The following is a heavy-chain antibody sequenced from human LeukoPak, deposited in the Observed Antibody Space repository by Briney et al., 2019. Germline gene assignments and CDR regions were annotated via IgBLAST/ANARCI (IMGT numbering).Heavy chain of an antibody. Sequence: PGGSLRLSCRSSGFTFGDYVMTWVRQAPGKGLEWVGFIRSKVYGGTTEYAASVKGRFIISRDDSKSIAYLQMNSLETEDTAVYYCTRDYGGFDYWGQGTPVTVSS. D-gene: IGHD4-23*01. CDR1: GFTFGDYV. J-gene: IGHJ4*02. V-gene: IGHV3-49*04. CDR2: IRSKVYGGTT. CDR3: TRDYGGFDY.